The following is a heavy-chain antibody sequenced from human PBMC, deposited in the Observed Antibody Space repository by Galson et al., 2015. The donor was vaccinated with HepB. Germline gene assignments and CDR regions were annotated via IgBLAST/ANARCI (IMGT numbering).Heavy chain of an antibody. D-gene: IGHD6-13*01. V-gene: IGHV1-3*01. J-gene: IGHJ6*02. CDR3: ARDGGYSSSWYNYYYYGMDV. CDR2: INAGNGNT. CDR1: GYTFTSYA. Sequence: SVKVSCKASGYTFTSYAMHWVRQAPGQRLEWMGWINAGNGNTKYSQKFQGRVTITRDTSASTAYMELSSLRSEDTAVYYCARDGGYSSSWYNYYYYGMDVWGQGTTVTVSS.